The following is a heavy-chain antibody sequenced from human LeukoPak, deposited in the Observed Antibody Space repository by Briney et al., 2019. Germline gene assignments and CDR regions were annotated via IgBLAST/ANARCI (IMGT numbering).Heavy chain of an antibody. V-gene: IGHV1-69*13. J-gene: IGHJ4*02. Sequence: SVKVSCKASGGTFSSYAISWVRQAPGQGLEWMGGIIPIFGTANYAQKFQGRVTITADESTSTAYMELSSLRSEDTAVYYCAADPTQGQTFIAAAGYFDYWGQGTLVTVSS. D-gene: IGHD6-13*01. CDR1: GGTFSSYA. CDR2: IIPIFGTA. CDR3: AADPTQGQTFIAAAGYFDY.